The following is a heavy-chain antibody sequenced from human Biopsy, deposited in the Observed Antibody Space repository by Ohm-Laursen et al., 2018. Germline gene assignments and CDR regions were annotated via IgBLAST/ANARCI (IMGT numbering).Heavy chain of an antibody. D-gene: IGHD3-22*01. J-gene: IGHJ4*02. CDR2: IFTSGST. V-gene: IGHV4-4*07. CDR3: AKGYTDYSDSSGFSYYFRY. Sequence: TLSLTCAVSGASISDYYCVWIRQPAGKGLEWIGLIFTSGSTTYNPSLRIRVTMSVATSKNQFTLNLSSVTAADTAMYYCAKGYTDYSDSSGFSYYFRYWGQGTLVTVSS. CDR1: GASISDYY.